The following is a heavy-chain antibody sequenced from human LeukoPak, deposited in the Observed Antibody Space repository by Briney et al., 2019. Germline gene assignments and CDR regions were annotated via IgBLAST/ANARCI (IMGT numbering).Heavy chain of an antibody. CDR1: GFSFSTYW. CDR3: ARGSSFHNY. Sequence: PGESLRLSCETSGFSFSTYWMSWVRQAPGKGLEWVANIRQDGSEKYYADSVKGRFTIFRDNANNSLYLQMNSLRAEDTALYYCARGSSFHNYWGQGTLVTVSS. CDR2: IRQDGSEK. D-gene: IGHD6-6*01. V-gene: IGHV3-7*03. J-gene: IGHJ4*02.